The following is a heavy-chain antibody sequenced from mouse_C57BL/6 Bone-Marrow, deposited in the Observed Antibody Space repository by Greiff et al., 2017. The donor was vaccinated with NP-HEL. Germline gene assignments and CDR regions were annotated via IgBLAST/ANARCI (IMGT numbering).Heavy chain of an antibody. CDR1: GFNFKDYY. V-gene: IGHV14-2*01. CDR3: ARGGYYYGSRGAY. Sequence: EVQLQQSGAELVKPGASVKLSCTASGFNFKDYYMHWVKQRPEQGLEWIGRIDPEDGETKYAPKFPGKATITADTSSNTAYLQLSSLTSEDTAVYYCARGGYYYGSRGAYWGQGTLVTVSA. CDR2: IDPEDGET. J-gene: IGHJ3*01. D-gene: IGHD1-1*01.